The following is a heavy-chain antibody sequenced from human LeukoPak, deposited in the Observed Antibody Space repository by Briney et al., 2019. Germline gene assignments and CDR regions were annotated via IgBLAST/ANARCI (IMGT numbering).Heavy chain of an antibody. J-gene: IGHJ4*02. CDR2: FDPEDGET. CDR3: ATGSVLLWFGEPTGFDY. V-gene: IGHV1-24*01. D-gene: IGHD3-10*01. Sequence: ASVKVSCKVSGYTLTELSMHWVRQAPGKGLEWMGGFDPEDGETIYAQKFQGRVTMTEDTSTDTAYMELSSLRSEDTAVYYCATGSVLLWFGEPTGFDYWGQGTLVTVSS. CDR1: GYTLTELS.